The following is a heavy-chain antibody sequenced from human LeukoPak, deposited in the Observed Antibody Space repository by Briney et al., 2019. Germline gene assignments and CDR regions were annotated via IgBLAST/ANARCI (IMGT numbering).Heavy chain of an antibody. D-gene: IGHD2-15*01. V-gene: IGHV4-30-4*01. CDR2: IYYSGST. Sequence: SQTLSLTCTVSGGSISSGDYYWSWIRQPPGTGLEWIGYIYYSGSTYYDPSLKSRVTISVDTSKNQFSLKLSSVTAADTAVYYCASGYCSGGSCYSEFPFDYWGQGTLVTVSS. CDR3: ASGYCSGGSCYSEFPFDY. CDR1: GGSISSGDYY. J-gene: IGHJ4*02.